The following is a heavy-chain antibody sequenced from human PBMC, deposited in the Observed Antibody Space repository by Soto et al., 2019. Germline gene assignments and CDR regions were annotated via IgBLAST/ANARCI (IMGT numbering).Heavy chain of an antibody. V-gene: IGHV3-23*01. J-gene: IGHJ6*02. CDR3: AKGDSSGYYYYYYGMDV. CDR2: ISGSGGST. CDR1: GFTFSSYA. Sequence: GGSLRLSCAACGFTFSSYAMSWVRQAPGKXLEWVSAISGSGGSTYYADSVKGRFTISRDNSKNTLYLQMNSLRAEDTAVYYCAKGDSSGYYYYYYGMDVWGQGTTVTVSS. D-gene: IGHD3-22*01.